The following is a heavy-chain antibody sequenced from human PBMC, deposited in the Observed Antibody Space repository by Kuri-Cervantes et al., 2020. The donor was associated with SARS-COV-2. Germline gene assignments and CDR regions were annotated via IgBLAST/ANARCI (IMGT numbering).Heavy chain of an antibody. V-gene: IGHV1-69*06. Sequence: SVKVSCKASGGTFSSYAISWVRQAPGQGLEWMGGIIPIFGTANYAQKFQGRVTITADKSTSTAYMELSSLRSEDTAVYYCARHRNSIVIVPAAMSHWGQGTLVTVSS. CDR3: ARHRNSIVIVPAAMSH. J-gene: IGHJ4*02. CDR1: GGTFSSYA. D-gene: IGHD2-2*01. CDR2: IIPIFGTA.